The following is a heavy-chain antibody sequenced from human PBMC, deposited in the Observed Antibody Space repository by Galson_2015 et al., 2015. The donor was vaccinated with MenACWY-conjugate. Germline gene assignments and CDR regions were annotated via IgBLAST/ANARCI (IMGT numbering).Heavy chain of an antibody. CDR3: ARVSLRDSGSNPNWLDP. D-gene: IGHD3-10*01. CDR1: GYTFTNYD. CDR2: ISHYNGNT. Sequence: QSGAEVTTPGASVKVSCKASGYTFTNYDITWVRQAPGQGLEWMGWISHYNGNTRFGEKVQGRVSMTTDTSTNTAYMELRSLRSDDTAVYYCARVSLRDSGSNPNWLDPWGQGTLVTVSS. J-gene: IGHJ5*02. V-gene: IGHV1-18*04.